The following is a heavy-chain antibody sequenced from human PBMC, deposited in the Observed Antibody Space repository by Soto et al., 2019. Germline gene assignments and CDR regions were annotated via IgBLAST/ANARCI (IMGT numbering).Heavy chain of an antibody. CDR3: ARDEPNYDFWRRGLDV. V-gene: IGHV3-74*01. CDR2: INSDSSST. D-gene: IGHD3-3*01. J-gene: IGHJ6*02. CDR1: GFTFSSYW. Sequence: EVQLVESGGGLVQPGWSLRLSCAASGFTFSSYWMHWVRQAPGKGLEWVSRINSDSSSTNYADSVKGRFTITRDNAKNTLYLQMNSLRAEDTAVYYCARDEPNYDFWRRGLDVWGQGTTVSVSS.